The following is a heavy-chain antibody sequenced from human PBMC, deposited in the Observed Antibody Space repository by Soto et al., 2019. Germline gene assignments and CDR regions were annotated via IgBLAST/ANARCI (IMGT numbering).Heavy chain of an antibody. Sequence: PGGSLRLSCAASGFTFSTYWMSWVRQAPGKGLEWVANIKEDGSEKYYVDSVEGRFTISRDNAKNSLYLQMTSLRAEDTGLYYCARGWGYFDSSGFPYLYAMDVWGQGTTVTVSS. CDR2: IKEDGSEK. CDR1: GFTFSTYW. CDR3: ARGWGYFDSSGFPYLYAMDV. D-gene: IGHD3-22*01. J-gene: IGHJ6*02. V-gene: IGHV3-7*01.